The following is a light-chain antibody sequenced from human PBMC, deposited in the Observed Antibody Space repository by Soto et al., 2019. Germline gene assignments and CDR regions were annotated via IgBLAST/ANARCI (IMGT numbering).Light chain of an antibody. V-gene: IGKV3-20*01. Sequence: EIVLTQSPGTLSLSPGERATLSCRASQSVNSNYLAWYQQKPGQAPRLLFSGASSRATGIPDRFSGSGSGADFTLTITRLEPEDFAVYYCQQYGSSLFGPGTKVDIK. CDR2: GAS. CDR3: QQYGSSL. J-gene: IGKJ3*01. CDR1: QSVNSNY.